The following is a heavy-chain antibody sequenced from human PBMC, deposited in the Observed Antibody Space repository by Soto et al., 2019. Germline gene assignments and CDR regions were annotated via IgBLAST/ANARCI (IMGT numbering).Heavy chain of an antibody. J-gene: IGHJ4*02. V-gene: IGHV3-23*01. Sequence: EVHLLESGGGLVQPGGSLRLSCAASGFSFSSYNMIWVRQAPGKGLEWVSLISGSGDTIYYADSVKGRFAISRDNAKNMRDLQMNILKAEDTAVYYCAKRFGYGAGPFEVWGRGTLVTVAS. CDR1: GFSFSSYN. CDR3: AKRFGYGAGPFEV. CDR2: ISGSGDTI. D-gene: IGHD4-17*01.